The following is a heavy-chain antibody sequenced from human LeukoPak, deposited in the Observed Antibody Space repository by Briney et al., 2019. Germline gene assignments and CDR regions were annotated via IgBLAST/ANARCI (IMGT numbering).Heavy chain of an antibody. Sequence: ASVKVSCKASGYTFTSYAMNWVRQAPGQGLEWMGWINTNTGNPTYAQGFTGRFVFSLDTSVSTAYLQISSLKAEDTAVYYCARSFPSIAARPLGHDYWGQGTLVTVSS. CDR3: ARSFPSIAARPLGHDY. V-gene: IGHV7-4-1*02. CDR1: GYTFTSYA. CDR2: INTNTGNP. D-gene: IGHD6-6*01. J-gene: IGHJ4*02.